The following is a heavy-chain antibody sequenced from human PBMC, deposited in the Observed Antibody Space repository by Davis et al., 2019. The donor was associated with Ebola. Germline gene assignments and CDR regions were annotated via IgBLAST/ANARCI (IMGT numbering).Heavy chain of an antibody. D-gene: IGHD3-10*01. Sequence: SVKVSCKASGGTFSSYAISWVRQAPGQGLEWMGRIIPILGIANYAQKFQGRVTITADKSTSTAYMELSSLRSEDTAVYYCARDMGGSGNYYISAFDYWGQGTLVTVSS. V-gene: IGHV1-69*04. CDR3: ARDMGGSGNYYISAFDY. CDR2: IIPILGIA. J-gene: IGHJ4*02. CDR1: GGTFSSYA.